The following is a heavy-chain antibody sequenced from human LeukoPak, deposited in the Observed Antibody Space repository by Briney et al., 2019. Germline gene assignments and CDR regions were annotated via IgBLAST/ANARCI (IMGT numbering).Heavy chain of an antibody. CDR1: GGTLRSYT. CDR2: IITMLGTA. V-gene: IGHV1-69*13. Sequence: SAKVSCKASGGTLRSYTISCVRQAPGQGLEGGGGIITMLGTAHYAQKFQGRVTITADESPSTAYMELSSLRSEDTAVYYCASTPPYLDSWSGNGMDVWGKGTTVTASS. J-gene: IGHJ6*04. D-gene: IGHD6-13*01. CDR3: ASTPPYLDSWSGNGMDV.